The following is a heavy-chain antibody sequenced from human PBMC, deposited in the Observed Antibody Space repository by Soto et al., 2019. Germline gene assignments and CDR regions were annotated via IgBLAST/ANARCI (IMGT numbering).Heavy chain of an antibody. CDR1: GFSFGSYS. CDR3: ARFCCNSTSCYLDPFDI. V-gene: IGHV3-23*01. Sequence: GGSLRLSCVASGFSFGSYSLSLVRQAPGKGLEWVSTISVSDGKTFYADAVKGRFTISRENSKNTLYLQMNSLRAEDTAVYYCARFCCNSTSCYLDPFDIWGQGTLVTLSS. D-gene: IGHD2-2*01. J-gene: IGHJ3*02. CDR2: ISVSDGKT.